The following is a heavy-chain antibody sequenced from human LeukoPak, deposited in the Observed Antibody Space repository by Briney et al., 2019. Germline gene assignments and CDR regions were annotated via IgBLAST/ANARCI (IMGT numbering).Heavy chain of an antibody. CDR3: ARDEDLLFDY. Sequence: GRSLRLSCAASGFTFSSYAMHWVRQAPGKGLEWVAVISYDGSNKYYADSVKGRFTISRDNSKNTLYLQMNSLRAEDTAVYYCARDEDLLFDYWGQGTLVTFSS. D-gene: IGHD2-15*01. V-gene: IGHV3-30-3*01. J-gene: IGHJ4*02. CDR1: GFTFSSYA. CDR2: ISYDGSNK.